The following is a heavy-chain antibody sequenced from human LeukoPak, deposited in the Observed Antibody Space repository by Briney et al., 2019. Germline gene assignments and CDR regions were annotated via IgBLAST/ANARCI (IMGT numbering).Heavy chain of an antibody. CDR3: ARDWSGYLGNWFDP. Sequence: ASVKVSCTASGYTFTGYYMHWVRQAPGQGLEWMGWINPNSGGTNYAQKFQGRVTMTRDTSISTAYMELSRLRSDDTAVYYCARDWSGYLGNWFDPWGQGTLVTVSS. J-gene: IGHJ5*02. CDR1: GYTFTGYY. D-gene: IGHD3-3*01. V-gene: IGHV1-2*02. CDR2: INPNSGGT.